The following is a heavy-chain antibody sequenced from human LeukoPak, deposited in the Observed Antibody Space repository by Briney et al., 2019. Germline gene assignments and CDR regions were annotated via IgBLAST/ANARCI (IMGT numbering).Heavy chain of an antibody. CDR3: AKEDGSGSHSSVFDI. Sequence: PGGSLRLSCAASGFTFSSYAMHWVRQAPGKGLEYVSVISSNGGSTYYANSVKGRFTISRDNSKNTLYLQMGSLRAEDMAVYYCAKEDGSGSHSSVFDIWGQGTMVTVSS. V-gene: IGHV3-64*01. CDR2: ISSNGGST. CDR1: GFTFSSYA. D-gene: IGHD1-26*01. J-gene: IGHJ3*02.